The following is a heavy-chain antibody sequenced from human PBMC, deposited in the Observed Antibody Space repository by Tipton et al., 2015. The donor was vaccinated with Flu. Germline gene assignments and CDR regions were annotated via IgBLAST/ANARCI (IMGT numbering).Heavy chain of an antibody. CDR1: GGSISSSRYY. CDR3: ATEYRGGGNRYYFDY. D-gene: IGHD4-23*01. CDR2: IYYSGST. Sequence: TLSLTCTVSGGSISSSRYYWGWIRQPPGKGLEWIGYIYYSGSTNYNPSPKSRVTISVDTSKNQFSLKLSSVTAADTAVYYCATEYRGGGNRYYFDYWGQGTLVTVSS. J-gene: IGHJ4*02. V-gene: IGHV4-61*05.